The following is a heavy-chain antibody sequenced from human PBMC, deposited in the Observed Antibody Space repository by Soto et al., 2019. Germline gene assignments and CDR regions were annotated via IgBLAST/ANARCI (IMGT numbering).Heavy chain of an antibody. CDR3: ARDNADGSSSYYGH. D-gene: IGHD3-10*01. Sequence: QVQLVQSGAEVKKPGASVKVSCKASGYTFTSYGIIWLRQAPGQGLEWMGWISAYNGNINYAQKLQGRVTMTTDTSTSTAYMMMRGLRSADTAVYYWARDNADGSSSYYGHWGQGTLVTVS. V-gene: IGHV1-18*01. CDR2: ISAYNGNI. CDR1: GYTFTSYG. J-gene: IGHJ4*02.